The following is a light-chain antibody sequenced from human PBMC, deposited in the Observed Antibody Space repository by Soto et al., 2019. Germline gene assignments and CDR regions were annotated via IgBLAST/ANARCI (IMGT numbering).Light chain of an antibody. CDR2: DVT. Sequence: QSVLTQPPSASGSPGQSVTISCTGTSSDVGAYNYVSWYQQHPGKAPKLMIYDVTNRPSGVSYRFSGSKSGNTASLTISGLQAEDEADYYCNSYTSSRTYVFGTGTKVTVL. J-gene: IGLJ1*01. CDR3: NSYTSSRTYV. CDR1: SSDVGAYNY. V-gene: IGLV2-14*01.